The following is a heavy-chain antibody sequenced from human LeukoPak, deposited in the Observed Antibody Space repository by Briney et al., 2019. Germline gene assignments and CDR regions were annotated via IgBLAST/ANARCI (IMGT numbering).Heavy chain of an antibody. CDR3: ARGTPYYYDSSHDAFDI. J-gene: IGHJ3*02. CDR2: ISSSGSTI. V-gene: IGHV3-11*01. D-gene: IGHD3-22*01. Sequence: GGSLRLSCGASGFTFSDYYMSWIRQAPGKGLEWVSYISSSGSTIYYADSVKGRFTISRDNAKNSLYLQMNSLRAEDTAVYYCARGTPYYYDSSHDAFDIWGQGTMVTVSS. CDR1: GFTFSDYY.